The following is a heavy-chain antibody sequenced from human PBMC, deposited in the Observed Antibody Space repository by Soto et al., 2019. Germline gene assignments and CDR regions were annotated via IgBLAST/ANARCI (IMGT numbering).Heavy chain of an antibody. V-gene: IGHV4-59*01. Sequence: SETLSLTCTVSNGSINNYYWTWIRQSPGKGLEWIGFVYYSGTTNYNPSLKSRVTISVDTSKNQFSLKLSSVTAADTAVYYCARVGYCSGGSCFDYWGQGTLVTVSS. D-gene: IGHD2-15*01. CDR3: ARVGYCSGGSCFDY. CDR1: NGSINNYY. CDR2: VYYSGTT. J-gene: IGHJ4*02.